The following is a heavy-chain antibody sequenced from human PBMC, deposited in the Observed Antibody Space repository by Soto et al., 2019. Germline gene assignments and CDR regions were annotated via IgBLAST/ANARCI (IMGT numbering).Heavy chain of an antibody. Sequence: QVHLVQSGTEVKKPGSSVKVSCKTSGDTFSNQAISWVRQAPGQGLEWMGGIIPLFDSASYAERSHDRVTITADTFTNTAYLELRSLTSEDTAIYYCAASTFQSGVSGYFQLDHWGQGTLVTVSS. CDR1: GDTFSNQA. D-gene: IGHD3-22*01. V-gene: IGHV1-69*06. J-gene: IGHJ4*02. CDR2: IIPLFDSA. CDR3: AASTFQSGVSGYFQLDH.